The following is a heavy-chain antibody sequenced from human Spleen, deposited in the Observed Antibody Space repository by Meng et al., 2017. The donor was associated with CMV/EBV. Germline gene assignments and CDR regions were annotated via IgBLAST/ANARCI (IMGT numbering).Heavy chain of an antibody. J-gene: IGHJ6*02. V-gene: IGHV1-2*02. CDR3: SRGGGSRAGALDV. CDR2: MNPNSGDT. CDR1: GYTFTGYY. D-gene: IGHD6-6*01. Sequence: ASVKVSCKASGYTFTGYYMHWVRQAPGQGLEWMGWMNPNSGDTNYAQKCQCRVTMTRDTSISTAYMELSRLSSDDTAVYYCSRGGGSRAGALDVWGQGTTVTVSS.